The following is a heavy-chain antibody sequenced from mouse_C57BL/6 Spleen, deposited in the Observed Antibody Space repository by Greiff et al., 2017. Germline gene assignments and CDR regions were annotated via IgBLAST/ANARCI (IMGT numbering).Heavy chain of an antibody. J-gene: IGHJ4*01. CDR3: AKGDYDAGYYAMDY. CDR2: INPSNGGT. Sequence: QVQLQQPGTELVKPGASVKLSCKASGYTFPSYWMHWVKQRPGQGLEWIGNINPSNGGTNYNEKFKSTATLTLDKSSSTAYIQLSSLTSEDSAVYYCAKGDYDAGYYAMDYWGQGTSVTVSS. CDR1: GYTFPSYW. D-gene: IGHD2-4*01. V-gene: IGHV1-53*01.